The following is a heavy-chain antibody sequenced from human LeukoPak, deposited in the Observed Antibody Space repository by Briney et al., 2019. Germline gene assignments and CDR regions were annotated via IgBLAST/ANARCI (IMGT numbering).Heavy chain of an antibody. D-gene: IGHD3-3*01. Sequence: GGSLRLSCAASGFTFSDYYMSWIRQAPGKGLEWVSAISGSGGSTYYADPVKGRFTISRDNSKNTLYLQMNSLRAEDTAVYYCAKAFWSGYFGLNWFDPWGQGTLVTVSS. V-gene: IGHV3-23*01. CDR3: AKAFWSGYFGLNWFDP. CDR2: ISGSGGST. CDR1: GFTFSDYY. J-gene: IGHJ5*02.